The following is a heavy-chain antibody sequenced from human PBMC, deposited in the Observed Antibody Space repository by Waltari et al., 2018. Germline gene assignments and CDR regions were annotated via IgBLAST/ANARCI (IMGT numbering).Heavy chain of an antibody. D-gene: IGHD6-13*01. V-gene: IGHV3-30*01. J-gene: IGHJ3*01. Sequence: QVQLVESGGALFQPGTSLRLSWSASACTSSSYPLNWVRQAPGKGLEWVAVISFDGSDEYYADSVKGRFTVSRDKSKAAVYLLMNSLRTEDTAVYYCARALYSTSWYQPFSVWGQGTLVTVSS. CDR2: ISFDGSDE. CDR3: ARALYSTSWYQPFSV. CDR1: ACTSSSYP.